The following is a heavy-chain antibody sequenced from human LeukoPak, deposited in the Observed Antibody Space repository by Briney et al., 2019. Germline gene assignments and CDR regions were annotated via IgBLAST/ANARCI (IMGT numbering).Heavy chain of an antibody. V-gene: IGHV1-18*01. CDR2: ISAYNGNT. CDR1: GYTFTSYG. Sequence: ASVKVSCKASGYTFTSYGISWVRQAPGQGLEWMGWISAYNGNTNYAQKLQGRVTMTTDTSTSTAYMELRSLRSDDTAVYYCARAPKPNYGDYPNDAFDIWGQGTMVTVSS. CDR3: ARAPKPNYGDYPNDAFDI. J-gene: IGHJ3*02. D-gene: IGHD4-17*01.